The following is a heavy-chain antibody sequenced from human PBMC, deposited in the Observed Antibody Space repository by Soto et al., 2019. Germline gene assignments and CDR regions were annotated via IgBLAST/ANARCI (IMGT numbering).Heavy chain of an antibody. CDR3: ARDQSYSSSWSGSFAY. Sequence: SVKVSCKASGVTFSSYAISWVRQAPGQGLEWMGGIIPIFGTANYAQKFQGRVTITADESTSTAYMELSSLRSEDTAVYYCARDQSYSSSWSGSFAYRGQGTLVTVSS. CDR2: IIPIFGTA. CDR1: GVTFSSYA. V-gene: IGHV1-69*13. J-gene: IGHJ4*02. D-gene: IGHD6-13*01.